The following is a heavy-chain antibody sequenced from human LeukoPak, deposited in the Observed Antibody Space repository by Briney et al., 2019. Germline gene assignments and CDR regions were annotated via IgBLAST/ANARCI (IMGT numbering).Heavy chain of an antibody. J-gene: IGHJ5*02. Sequence: GASVKVSCNASGDSCTTYDINWGRRATGQGREGMGGRNANSGNSGNEQKFQGRVTMTRDASISTAYMDLSRLKSEDTAVYYCAKSVGPGGSCYNWFDPWGQGTLVTVSS. V-gene: IGHV1-8*01. CDR1: GDSCTTYD. CDR3: AKSVGPGGSCYNWFDP. CDR2: RNANSGNS. D-gene: IGHD2-15*01.